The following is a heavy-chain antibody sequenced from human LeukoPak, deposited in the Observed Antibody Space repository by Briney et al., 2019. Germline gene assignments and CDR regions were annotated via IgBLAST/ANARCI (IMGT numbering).Heavy chain of an antibody. CDR1: GFTFSSYG. V-gene: IGHV3-30*18. Sequence: PGGSLRLSCAASGFTFSSYGMHWVRQAPGKGLEWVAVISYDGSNKYYADSVKGRFTISRDNFKNTLYLQMNSLRAEDTAVYYCAKDRVLLWFGELSLLDAFDYWGQGTLVTVSS. CDR2: ISYDGSNK. D-gene: IGHD3-10*01. CDR3: AKDRVLLWFGELSLLDAFDY. J-gene: IGHJ4*02.